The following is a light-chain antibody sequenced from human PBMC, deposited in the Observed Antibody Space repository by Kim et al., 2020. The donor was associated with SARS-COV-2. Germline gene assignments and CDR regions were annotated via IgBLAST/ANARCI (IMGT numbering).Light chain of an antibody. CDR2: ETS. Sequence: LAPGESATLSCRGSQSVGNSLAWFQQKPGQAPRLLIFETSNRATGIPARFSGSGSGTAFTLTISSLEPEDFAVYYCQQRYNWPLTFGGGTKVDIK. J-gene: IGKJ4*01. CDR3: QQRYNWPLT. CDR1: QSVGNS. V-gene: IGKV3-11*01.